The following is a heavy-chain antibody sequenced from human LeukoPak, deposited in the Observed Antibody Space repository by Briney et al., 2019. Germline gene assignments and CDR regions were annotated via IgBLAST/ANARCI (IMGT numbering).Heavy chain of an antibody. CDR3: ARGLRDSLLWFGELPSSFDY. Sequence: RASVTVSCKASGYTFTGYYMHWVRQAPGQGLEWMGWINPNSGGTNYAQKFQGRVTMTRDTSISTAYMELSRLRSDDTAVYYCARGLRDSLLWFGELPSSFDYWGQGTLVTVSS. V-gene: IGHV1-2*02. CDR2: INPNSGGT. J-gene: IGHJ4*02. D-gene: IGHD3-10*01. CDR1: GYTFTGYY.